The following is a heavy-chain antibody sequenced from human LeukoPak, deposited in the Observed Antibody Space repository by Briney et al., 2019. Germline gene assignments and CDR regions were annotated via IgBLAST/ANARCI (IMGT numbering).Heavy chain of an antibody. V-gene: IGHV3-7*01. D-gene: IGHD2-2*01. CDR1: GFTFGSYW. CDR2: IKQDGSEK. Sequence: PGGSLRLSCAASGFTFGSYWMSWVRQAPGKGLEWVANIKQDGSEKYYVDSVKGRFTISRDNAENSLYLQMNSLRVEDTAVYYCTRMVWRSRPFDYWGQGTLVTVSS. CDR3: TRMVWRSRPFDY. J-gene: IGHJ4*02.